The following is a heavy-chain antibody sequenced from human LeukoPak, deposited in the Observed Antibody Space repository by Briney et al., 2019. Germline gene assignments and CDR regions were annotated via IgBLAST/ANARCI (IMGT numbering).Heavy chain of an antibody. D-gene: IGHD5-18*01. J-gene: IGHJ4*02. CDR1: GFTFSNHG. CDR3: ARDRGYSCGY. V-gene: IGHV3-33*01. CDR2: IWYDGSNK. Sequence: PGGSLRLSCAASGFTFSNHGMHWVRQAPGKGLEWVAVIWYDGSNKYYADSVKGRFTISRDNSKNTLYLQMDSLGAEDTAVYYCARDRGYSCGYWGQGTLVTVSS.